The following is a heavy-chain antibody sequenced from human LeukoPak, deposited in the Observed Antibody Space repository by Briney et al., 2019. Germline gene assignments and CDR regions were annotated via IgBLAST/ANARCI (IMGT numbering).Heavy chain of an antibody. J-gene: IGHJ4*02. CDR3: ARGGGDYGGKSPFDY. D-gene: IGHD4-23*01. V-gene: IGHV3-48*04. CDR1: GFTFSSYS. CDR2: ISSSSSTI. Sequence: PGGSLRLSCAASGFTFSSYSMNWVRQAPGKGLEWVSYISSSSSTIYYADPVKGRFTISRDNAKTSLYLQMNSLRAEDTAVYYCARGGGDYGGKSPFDYWGQGTLVTVSS.